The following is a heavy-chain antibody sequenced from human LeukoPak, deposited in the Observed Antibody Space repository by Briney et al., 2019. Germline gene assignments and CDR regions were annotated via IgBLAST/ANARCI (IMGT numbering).Heavy chain of an antibody. CDR2: IYPGDSDS. V-gene: IGHV5-51*01. J-gene: IGHJ3*01. CDR3: ARGHHVVVATATWASDAFDL. CDR1: GYSFTSYW. D-gene: IGHD2-21*02. Sequence: GESLKISCKGSGYSFTSYWIGWARQMPGKGLEWMGIIYPGDSDSRLSPSLQGQVTISADKSISTAYLQWNSLKASDTAMYYWARGHHVVVATATWASDAFDLWGQGTMVTVSS.